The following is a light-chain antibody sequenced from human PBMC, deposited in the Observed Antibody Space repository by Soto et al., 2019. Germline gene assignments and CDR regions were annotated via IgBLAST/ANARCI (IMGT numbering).Light chain of an antibody. CDR2: TNN. V-gene: IGLV1-44*01. J-gene: IGLJ3*02. Sequence: QAVVTQPPSASGTPGQRVTISCSGGTSNIGSKPVNWYQHLPGTAPKLLIFTNNRRPSGVPARFSGSKSGTSASLAITGLQSDDEADYYCATWDDSLRGPVFGGGTKVTVL. CDR3: ATWDDSLRGPV. CDR1: TSNIGSKP.